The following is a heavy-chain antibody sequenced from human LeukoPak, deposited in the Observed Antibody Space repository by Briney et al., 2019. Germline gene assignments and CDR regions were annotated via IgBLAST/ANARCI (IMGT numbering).Heavy chain of an antibody. CDR3: ARVAIAVAATEYFQH. D-gene: IGHD6-19*01. J-gene: IGHJ1*01. CDR1: GGTFSSYV. Sequence: ASVKVSCKASGGTFSSYVINWVRQAPGQGLEWMGWINPNSGGTNYAQKFQGRVTMTRDTSISTAYMELSRLRSDDTAVYYCARVAIAVAATEYFQHWGQGTLVTVSS. V-gene: IGHV1-2*02. CDR2: INPNSGGT.